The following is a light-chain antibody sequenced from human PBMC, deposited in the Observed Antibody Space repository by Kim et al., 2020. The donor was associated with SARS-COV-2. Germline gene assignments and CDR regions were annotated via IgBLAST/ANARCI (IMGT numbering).Light chain of an antibody. CDR3: SSYTSSNTWV. J-gene: IGLJ3*02. Sequence: PGRSITISCAGTSSDIGDYDAVSWYQQHPGKPPKLMIYDVDRWPSGISHRFSGSKSGNTASLTISGLQAEDEADYYCSSYTSSNTWVFGGGTKVTVL. V-gene: IGLV2-14*04. CDR1: SSDIGDYDA. CDR2: DVD.